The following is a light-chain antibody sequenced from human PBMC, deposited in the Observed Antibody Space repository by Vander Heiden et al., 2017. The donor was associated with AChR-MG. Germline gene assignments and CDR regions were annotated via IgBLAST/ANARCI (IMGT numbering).Light chain of an antibody. Sequence: QSVLTQPPSVSAAPRQRVTISCSGSSSNIGNNAVNWYQQLAGKAPKLLIYYDDLLPSGVSDRFSGSKSSTSASLAISGLQSEDEADYYCAAWDDSLNGWVFGGGTKLTVL. CDR1: SSNIGNNA. CDR3: AAWDDSLNGWV. CDR2: YDD. V-gene: IGLV1-36*01. J-gene: IGLJ3*02.